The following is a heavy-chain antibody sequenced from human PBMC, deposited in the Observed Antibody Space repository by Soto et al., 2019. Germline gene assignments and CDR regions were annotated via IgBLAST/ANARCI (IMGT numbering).Heavy chain of an antibody. CDR2: ISYDGSNK. Sequence: QVQPVESGGGVVQPGRSLRLSCAASGFTFSSYGMHWVRQAPGKGLEWEAVISYDGSNKYYADSVKGRFTISRDNSKNTLYLQMNSLRAEDTAVYYCAKVRHSSGSYFDYWGQGTLVTVSS. D-gene: IGHD1-26*01. CDR3: AKVRHSSGSYFDY. CDR1: GFTFSSYG. V-gene: IGHV3-30*18. J-gene: IGHJ4*02.